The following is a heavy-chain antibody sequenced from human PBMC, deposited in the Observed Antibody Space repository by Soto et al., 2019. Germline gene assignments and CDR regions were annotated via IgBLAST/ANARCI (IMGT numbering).Heavy chain of an antibody. Sequence: QVQLQQWGAGLLKHSETLSLTCAVYGGSFSGYSWTWIRQPPGTGLEWIGEINHSGSTNYNPSLKSRVTISVDTSKNPFSLRLTSVTAADTAVYYCARDKITGLFDYWGQGTLVTVSS. V-gene: IGHV4-34*01. CDR3: ARDKITGLFDY. CDR2: INHSGST. CDR1: GGSFSGYS. D-gene: IGHD2-8*02. J-gene: IGHJ4*02.